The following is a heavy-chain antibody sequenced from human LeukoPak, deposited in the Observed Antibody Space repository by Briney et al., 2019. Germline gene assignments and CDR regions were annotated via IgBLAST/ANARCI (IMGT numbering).Heavy chain of an antibody. D-gene: IGHD6-13*01. CDR1: GFTFSDYY. Sequence: VKPGGSLRLSCAASGFTFSDYYMSWIRQAPGKGLEWISYISSSTTYTNYADSVKGRFTISRDNAKNSLFLQMNSLRAEDTAVYFCARDMGRAWYGPPDYWGQGTLVTVSS. CDR3: ARDMGRAWYGPPDY. CDR2: ISSSTTYT. J-gene: IGHJ4*02. V-gene: IGHV3-11*06.